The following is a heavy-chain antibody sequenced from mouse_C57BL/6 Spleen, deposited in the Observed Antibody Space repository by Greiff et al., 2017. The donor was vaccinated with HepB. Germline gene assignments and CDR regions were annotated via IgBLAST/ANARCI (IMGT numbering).Heavy chain of an antibody. D-gene: IGHD2-5*01. Sequence: QVHVKQSGAELAKPGASVKLSCKASGYTFTSYWMHWVKQRPGQGLEWIGYINPSSGYTKYNQKFKDKATLTADKSSSTAYMQLRSLTYEDSAVYYCARWNYSNPCDDWGQGTTLTVSS. J-gene: IGHJ2*01. CDR2: INPSSGYT. CDR1: GYTFTSYW. CDR3: ARWNYSNPCDD. V-gene: IGHV1-7*01.